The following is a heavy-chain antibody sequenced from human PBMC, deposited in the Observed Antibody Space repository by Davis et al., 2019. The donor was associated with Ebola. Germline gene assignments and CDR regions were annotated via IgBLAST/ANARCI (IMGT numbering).Heavy chain of an antibody. V-gene: IGHV4-4*02. CDR1: GGSISSSNW. CDR2: IYHSGST. Sequence: MPGGSLRLSCAVSGGSISSSNWWSWVRQPPGKGLEWIGEIYHSGSTNYNPSLKSRVTISVDTSKNQFSLKLSSVTAADTAVYYCARSDYSSEFDYWGQGTLVTVSS. D-gene: IGHD4-11*01. J-gene: IGHJ4*02. CDR3: ARSDYSSEFDY.